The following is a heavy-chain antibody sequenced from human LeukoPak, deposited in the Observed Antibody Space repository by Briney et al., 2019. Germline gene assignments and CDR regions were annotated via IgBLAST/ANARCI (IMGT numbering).Heavy chain of an antibody. J-gene: IGHJ4*02. V-gene: IGHV3-74*03. CDR3: VRDETLWTLDW. CDR1: GFTFSGHW. CDR2: INERGTDS. Sequence: GGSLRLSCTASGFTFSGHWIHWVRQPPGMGLVWVSRINERGTDSMYAESVKGRFTISRDNAKNTVYLQMNSLRAEDTAVYYCVRDETLWTLDWWGPGTLVTVST. D-gene: IGHD1-1*01.